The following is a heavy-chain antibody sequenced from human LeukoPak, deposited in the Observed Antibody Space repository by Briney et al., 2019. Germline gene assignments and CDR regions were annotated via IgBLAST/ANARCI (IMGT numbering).Heavy chain of an antibody. CDR1: GGSVSSYY. CDR2: MYYSGST. V-gene: IGHV4-59*02. D-gene: IGHD3-3*01. Sequence: SETLSLTCTVSGGSVSSYYWSWIRQPPGKGLEWIGYMYYSGSTNYNPSLKSRVTISIDTSKNQFSLKLNSVTAADTAVYYCASREGYDFWSGYQGSEDYWGQGTLVTVSS. CDR3: ASREGYDFWSGYQGSEDY. J-gene: IGHJ4*02.